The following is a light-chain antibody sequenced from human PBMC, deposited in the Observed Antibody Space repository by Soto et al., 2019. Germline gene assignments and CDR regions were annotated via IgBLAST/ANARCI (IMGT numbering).Light chain of an antibody. V-gene: IGLV2-14*01. CDR3: SSYTRSNTVL. J-gene: IGLJ2*01. CDR1: RSDVGGYNY. Sequence: QSALTQPASVSGSPGQSITISCTATRSDVGGYNYVSWYQQHPGKAPKRIIYEVSNRPSGVSNRFSGSKSGNTASLTISGLQAEDESNYYCSSYTRSNTVLFGGGTKLTVL. CDR2: EVS.